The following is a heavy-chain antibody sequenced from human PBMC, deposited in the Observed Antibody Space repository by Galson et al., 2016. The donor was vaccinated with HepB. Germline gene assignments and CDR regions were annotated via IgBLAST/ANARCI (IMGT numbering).Heavy chain of an antibody. D-gene: IGHD2-8*01. CDR2: IYHTGTS. CDR3: ARAAIIPGARMVFDP. CDR1: GASISDSNW. Sequence: SETLSLTCAVSGASISDSNWWTWVRHVPGKGLKWIGEIYHTGTSNNNPFLSSRFTLSVGKSRNQFSLNLTSVTAADTAVYYCARAAIIPGARMVFDPWGQGILVTVSS. J-gene: IGHJ5*02. V-gene: IGHV4-4*02.